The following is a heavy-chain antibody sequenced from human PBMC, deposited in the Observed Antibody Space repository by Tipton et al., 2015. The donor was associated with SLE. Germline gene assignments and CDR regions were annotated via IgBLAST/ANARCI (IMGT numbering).Heavy chain of an antibody. CDR2: IDPFSGNT. CDR1: NYTFTGYG. D-gene: IGHD6-13*01. V-gene: IGHV1-18*01. CDR3: ARAAAGYYFDY. J-gene: IGHJ4*02. Sequence: QLVQSGAEVKKPGASVKVSCKASNYTFTGYGIGWVRQAPGQGLEWMGWIDPFSGNTHYAQKLQGRVTMTTDTSTSTANMDLRSLTSDDTAVYYCARAAAGYYFDYWGQGTLVTVSS.